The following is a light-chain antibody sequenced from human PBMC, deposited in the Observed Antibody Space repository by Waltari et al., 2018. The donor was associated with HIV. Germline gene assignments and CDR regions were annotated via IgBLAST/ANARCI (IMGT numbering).Light chain of an antibody. Sequence: QYALTQPRSVSGSPGQSVTISCTGTSRSVGGYTFVPWYQHHPGKAPKLVISDVTKRPSGVPDRFSGSKSGNTASLTISGLQAEDEADYYCCSYSGSGTLYVFGTGTEVTVL. CDR3: CSYSGSGTLYV. CDR1: SRSVGGYTF. V-gene: IGLV2-11*01. CDR2: DVT. J-gene: IGLJ1*01.